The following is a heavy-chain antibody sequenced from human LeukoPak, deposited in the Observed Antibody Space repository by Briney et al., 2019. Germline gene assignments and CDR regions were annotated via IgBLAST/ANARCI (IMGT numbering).Heavy chain of an antibody. CDR1: GGSISSSGYY. CDR3: ARLLNGGLLRFLEWLSGLDY. V-gene: IGHV4-39*01. Sequence: SETLSLTCTVSGGSISSSGYYWAWVRQPPGKGLEWIASISYSGRIYYNPSLKSRVTISVDTSKNQFSLKLSSVTAADTAVYYCARLLNGGLLRFLEWLSGLDYWGQGTLVTVSS. J-gene: IGHJ4*02. D-gene: IGHD3-3*01. CDR2: ISYSGRI.